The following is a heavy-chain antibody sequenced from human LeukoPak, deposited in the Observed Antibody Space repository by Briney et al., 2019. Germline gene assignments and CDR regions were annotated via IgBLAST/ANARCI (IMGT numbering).Heavy chain of an antibody. CDR2: MNPNSGNT. CDR1: GYTFTSYD. Sequence: ASVKVSCKASGYTFTSYDINWVRQATGQGLEWMGWMNPNSGNTGYAQKFQGRVTMTRNTSISTAYMELSSLRSEDTAVYYCARSKRPAVTTNYXXXGMDVWGQGTTVTVSS. CDR3: ARSKRPAVTTNYXXXGMDV. D-gene: IGHD4-11*01. J-gene: IGHJ6*02. V-gene: IGHV1-8*01.